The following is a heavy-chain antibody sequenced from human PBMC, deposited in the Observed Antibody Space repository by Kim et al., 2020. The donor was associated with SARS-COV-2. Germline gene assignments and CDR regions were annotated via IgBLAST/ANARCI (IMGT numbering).Heavy chain of an antibody. CDR3: ARGGNYDILTGYLYYGMDV. CDR2: INPSGGST. J-gene: IGHJ6*02. D-gene: IGHD3-9*01. V-gene: IGHV1-46*01. CDR1: GYTFTSYY. Sequence: ASVKVSCKASGYTFTSYYMHWVRQAPGQGLEWMGIINPSGGSTSYAQKFQGRVTMTRDTSTSTVYMELSSLRSEDTAVYYCARGGNYDILTGYLYYGMDVWGQGTTVTVSS.